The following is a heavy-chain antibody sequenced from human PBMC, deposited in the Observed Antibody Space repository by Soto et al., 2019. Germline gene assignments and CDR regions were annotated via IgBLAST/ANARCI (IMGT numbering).Heavy chain of an antibody. CDR2: ISYDGSNK. D-gene: IGHD3-3*01. Sequence: PGGSLRLSCAASGFTFSSYAMHWVRQAPGKGLEWVAVISYDGSNKYYADSVKGRFTISRDNSKNTLYLQMNSLRAEDTAVYYCARDETRPLTYYDFWSGQFDYWGQGTLVTVSS. J-gene: IGHJ4*02. CDR1: GFTFSSYA. CDR3: ARDETRPLTYYDFWSGQFDY. V-gene: IGHV3-30-3*01.